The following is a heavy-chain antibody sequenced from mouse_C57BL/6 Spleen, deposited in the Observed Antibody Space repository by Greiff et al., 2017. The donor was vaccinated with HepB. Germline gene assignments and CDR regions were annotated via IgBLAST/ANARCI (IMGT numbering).Heavy chain of an antibody. CDR2: IRLKSDNYAT. CDR3: TRGRLRYAMDY. D-gene: IGHD2-4*01. Sequence: DVMLVESGGGLVQPGGSMKLSCVASGFTFSNYWMNWVRQSPEKGLEWVAQIRLKSDNYATHYAESVKGRFTISRDDSKSSVYLQMNNLRAEDTGIYYCTRGRLRYAMDYWGQGTSVTVSS. V-gene: IGHV6-3*01. CDR1: GFTFSNYW. J-gene: IGHJ4*01.